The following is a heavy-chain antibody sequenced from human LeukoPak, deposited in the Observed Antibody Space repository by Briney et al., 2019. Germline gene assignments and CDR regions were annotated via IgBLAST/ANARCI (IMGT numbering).Heavy chain of an antibody. V-gene: IGHV4-34*01. CDR2: INHSGST. CDR1: GGSFSGYY. J-gene: IGHJ1*01. Sequence: AETLSLTCAVYGGSFSGYYGSWIRQPPGKGLEWIGEINHSGSTNYNPSLKSRVTISVDTSKNQFSLKLSPVTAADTAVYYCASGGLRQYFQHWGQGTLVTVSS. CDR3: ASGGLRQYFQH. D-gene: IGHD4-17*01.